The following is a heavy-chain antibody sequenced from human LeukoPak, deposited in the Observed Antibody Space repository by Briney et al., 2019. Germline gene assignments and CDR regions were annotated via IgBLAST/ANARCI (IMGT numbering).Heavy chain of an antibody. CDR3: ARQHDSYYYYYIDV. CDR1: GYSISNGYY. J-gene: IGHJ6*03. Sequence: SETLSLTCAVSGYSISNGYYWGGIRQPPGRGLEWIGSLYHSDSAYYNTSLRSRVSMSVDTSKNQFSLTLSFVTAADTAVYYCARQHDSYYYYYIDVWGSGTTVTVSS. V-gene: IGHV4-38-2*01. CDR2: LYHSDSA.